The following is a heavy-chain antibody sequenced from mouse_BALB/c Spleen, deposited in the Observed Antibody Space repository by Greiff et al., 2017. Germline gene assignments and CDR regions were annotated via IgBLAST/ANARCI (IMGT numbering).Heavy chain of an antibody. CDR1: GYTFTDYA. D-gene: IGHD2-1*01. Sequence: VKLQQSGPEVMRPGVSVKISCKGSGYTFTDYAMHWVKQSHAKSLEWIGVISTYNGNTNYNQKFKGKATMTVDKSSSTAYMELARLTSEDSAIYYCARRDGNYEYYYAMDYWGQGTSVTVSS. CDR2: ISTYNGNT. J-gene: IGHJ4*01. CDR3: ARRDGNYEYYYAMDY. V-gene: IGHV1-67*01.